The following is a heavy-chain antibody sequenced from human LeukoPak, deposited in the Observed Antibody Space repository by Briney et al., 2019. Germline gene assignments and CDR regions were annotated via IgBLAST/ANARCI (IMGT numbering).Heavy chain of an antibody. Sequence: ASVTVSCTASGYTFTSYAMHWVRQAPGQRLEWMGWINAGNGNTKYSQKFQGRVIITRDTSASTAYMELSSLRSEDTAVYYCARSVVVPAASGYSDYWGQGTLVTVSS. CDR1: GYTFTSYA. V-gene: IGHV1-3*01. CDR2: INAGNGNT. J-gene: IGHJ4*02. CDR3: ARSVVVPAASGYSDY. D-gene: IGHD2-2*01.